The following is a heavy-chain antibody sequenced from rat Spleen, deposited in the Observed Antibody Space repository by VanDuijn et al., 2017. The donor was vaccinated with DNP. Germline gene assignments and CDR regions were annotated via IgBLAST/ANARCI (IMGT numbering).Heavy chain of an antibody. V-gene: IGHV5S10*01. Sequence: EVQLVESGGDLVQPGRSLKLSCVASGFTFNNYWMTWIRQAPKKGLEWVATIIYDGTRTYYRDSVKGRFTISRDNAKSTLYLQLDSLRSEDTATYYCTTGMYTTDLGYFDYWGQGVMVRVSS. J-gene: IGHJ2*01. CDR1: GFTFNNYW. CDR2: IIYDGTRT. CDR3: TTGMYTTDLGYFDY. D-gene: IGHD1-6*01.